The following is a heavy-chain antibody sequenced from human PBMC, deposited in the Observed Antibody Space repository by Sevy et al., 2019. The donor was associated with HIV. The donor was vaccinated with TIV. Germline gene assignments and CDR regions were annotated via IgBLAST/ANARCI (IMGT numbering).Heavy chain of an antibody. Sequence: GGSLRLSCTASGFTFSSHWMSWVRQAPGKGLEWVANIKQDGSKKYYVDSVKGRFTISRDNAKNSLSLQMNSLRAEDTAVYYCPRDTGGIGMDVWGQGTTVTVSS. V-gene: IGHV3-7*01. D-gene: IGHD6-13*01. J-gene: IGHJ6*02. CDR1: GFTFSSHW. CDR2: IKQDGSKK. CDR3: PRDTGGIGMDV.